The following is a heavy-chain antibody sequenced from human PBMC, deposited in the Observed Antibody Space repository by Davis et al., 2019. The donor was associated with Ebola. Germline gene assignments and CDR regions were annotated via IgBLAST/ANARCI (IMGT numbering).Heavy chain of an antibody. CDR1: GGSISSYY. CDR2: IYYSGSG. V-gene: IGHV4-59*12. J-gene: IGHJ4*02. Sequence: SETLSLTCTVSGGSISSYYWSWIRQPPGKGLEWIGYIYYSGSGNYNPSLKSRVAISIDTSKNQFSLNLSSVTAADTAVYFCAREGDYFDYWGQGILVTVSS. CDR3: AREGDYFDY.